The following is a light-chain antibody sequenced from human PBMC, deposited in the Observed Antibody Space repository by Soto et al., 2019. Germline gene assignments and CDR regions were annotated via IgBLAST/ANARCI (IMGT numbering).Light chain of an antibody. CDR3: SSYTSSSTYV. CDR2: EVT. J-gene: IGLJ1*01. V-gene: IGLV2-14*01. CDR1: SSDVGGYKY. Sequence: QSVLTQPASVSGSPGQSITISCTGTSSDVGGYKYVSWYQHHPGKAPKLMIYEVTNRPSGVSNRFSGSKSANTASLTISGLQAEDEADYYCSSYTSSSTYVFGTGTKVTVL.